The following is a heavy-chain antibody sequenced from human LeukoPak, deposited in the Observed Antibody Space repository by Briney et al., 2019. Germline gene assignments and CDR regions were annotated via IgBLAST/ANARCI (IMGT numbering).Heavy chain of an antibody. CDR1: GYTFTGYY. J-gene: IGHJ4*02. V-gene: IGHV1-2*02. Sequence: ASVKVSCKASGYTFTGYYMHWVRQAPGQGLEWMGWINPNSGGTNYAQKFQGRVTVTRDTSISTAYMELSRLRSDDTAVYCCARDQRGYGDYSDYWGQGTLVTVSS. D-gene: IGHD4-17*01. CDR3: ARDQRGYGDYSDY. CDR2: INPNSGGT.